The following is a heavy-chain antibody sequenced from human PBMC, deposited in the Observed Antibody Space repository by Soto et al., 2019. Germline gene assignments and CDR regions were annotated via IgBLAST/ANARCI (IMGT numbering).Heavy chain of an antibody. D-gene: IGHD6-19*01. CDR3: ARLASGWQYYYFDF. CDR1: GGSFSPYF. Sequence: QVQLQQWGAGLLKPSETLSLTCAVYGGSFSPYFWSWIRQPPGKGLEWIGEINHSGRTNYNPSLTRRDTLSVDTSKNQVSLKLTSVTASDTAVYYCARLASGWQYYYFDFWGRGTPVTVSS. CDR2: INHSGRT. J-gene: IGHJ2*01. V-gene: IGHV4-34*01.